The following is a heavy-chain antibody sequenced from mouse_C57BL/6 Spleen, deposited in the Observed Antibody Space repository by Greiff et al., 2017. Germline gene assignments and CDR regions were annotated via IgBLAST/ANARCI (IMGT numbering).Heavy chain of an antibody. Sequence: EVTLVESGGGLVQPGGSLSLSCAASGFTFTDYYMSWVRQPPGKALEWLGFIRNNANGYTTEYSASVMGRFTISRDNSQRILYLQMNALRAEDSATYYCARYYDGGSPAWFAYWGQGTLVTVSA. CDR2: IRNNANGYTT. V-gene: IGHV7-3*01. CDR1: GFTFTDYY. D-gene: IGHD1-1*01. J-gene: IGHJ3*01. CDR3: ARYYDGGSPAWFAY.